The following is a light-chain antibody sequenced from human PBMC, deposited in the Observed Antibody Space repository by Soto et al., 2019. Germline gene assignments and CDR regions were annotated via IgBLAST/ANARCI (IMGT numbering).Light chain of an antibody. CDR3: QQSYSTLLT. Sequence: DIQMTESPSSLSGCVGGRVTITCRASQSISSYLNWYQQKPGKAPKLLIYAASSLQSGVPSRFSGSGSGTDFTLTISSLQPEDFATYYCQQSYSTLLTFGGGTKVDIK. V-gene: IGKV1-39*01. CDR2: AAS. CDR1: QSISSY. J-gene: IGKJ4*01.